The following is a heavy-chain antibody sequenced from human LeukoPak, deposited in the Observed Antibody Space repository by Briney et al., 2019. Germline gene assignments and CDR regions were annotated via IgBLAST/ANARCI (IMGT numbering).Heavy chain of an antibody. J-gene: IGHJ4*02. CDR1: AFSFCSYA. D-gene: IGHD7-27*01. Sequence: GGSLRLSCAASAFSFCSYAMISVRQAPGKGLEWVSVIYPSSDEIRYAESVKGRFTVSRDNSKNTLSLQMNSLRAEDTAIYYCAKYSQTGDPFDYWGQGTLVAVSS. CDR2: IYPSSDEI. V-gene: IGHV3-23*01. CDR3: AKYSQTGDPFDY.